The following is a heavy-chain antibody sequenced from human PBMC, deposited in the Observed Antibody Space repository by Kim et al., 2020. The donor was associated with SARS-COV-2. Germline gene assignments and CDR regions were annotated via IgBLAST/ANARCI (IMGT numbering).Heavy chain of an antibody. Sequence: DSVKGRFTISRDNSKNSLYLQMNSLRAEDTALYYCAKDMPRIAAAGTGGPDYWGQGTLVTVSS. J-gene: IGHJ4*02. V-gene: IGHV3-43D*03. D-gene: IGHD6-13*01. CDR3: AKDMPRIAAAGTGGPDY.